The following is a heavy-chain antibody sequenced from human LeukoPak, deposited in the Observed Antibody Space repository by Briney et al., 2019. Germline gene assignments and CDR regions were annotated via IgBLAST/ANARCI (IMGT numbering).Heavy chain of an antibody. CDR2: IWYDGSNR. J-gene: IGHJ4*02. CDR1: GFTFSTYG. CDR3: ARDYTGSYYFDY. V-gene: IGHV3-33*01. Sequence: GGSLRLYCAASGFTFSTYGMHWVRQAPGKGLEWVAVIWYDGSNRFYADSVKGRFTISRDNSKNTLYLQMNSLRAEDTAVYYCARDYTGSYYFDYWGQGTLVTVSS. D-gene: IGHD1-26*01.